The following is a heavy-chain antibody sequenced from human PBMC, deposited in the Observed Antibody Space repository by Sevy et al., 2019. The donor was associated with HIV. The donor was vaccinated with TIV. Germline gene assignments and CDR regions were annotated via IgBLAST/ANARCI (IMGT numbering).Heavy chain of an antibody. CDR3: ARTIAAAETFDY. CDR2: ISSSSDII. J-gene: IGHJ4*02. V-gene: IGHV3-48*02. CDR1: GFIFSGYS. D-gene: IGHD6-25*01. Sequence: GGSRRLSCAVSGFIFSGYSMNWVRQAPGKGLEWVSYISSSSDIIYYADSVKGRFTISRDNARNSLYLQMNSLRDEDTAVYYCARTIAAAETFDYWGQGALVTVSS.